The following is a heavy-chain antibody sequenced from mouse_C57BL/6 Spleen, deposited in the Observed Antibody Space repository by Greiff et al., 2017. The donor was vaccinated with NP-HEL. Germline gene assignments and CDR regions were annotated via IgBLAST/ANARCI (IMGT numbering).Heavy chain of an antibody. CDR2: IDPSDSYT. Sequence: QVQLQQPGAELVKPGASVKLSCKASGYTFTSYWMQWVKQRPGQGLEWIGEIDPSDSYTNYNQKFKGKGTLTVATSSSTAYMQLSSLTSEDSAVYYCAREGLGNFDYWGQGTTLTVSS. CDR3: AREGLGNFDY. CDR1: GYTFTSYW. J-gene: IGHJ2*01. V-gene: IGHV1-50*01. D-gene: IGHD3-1*01.